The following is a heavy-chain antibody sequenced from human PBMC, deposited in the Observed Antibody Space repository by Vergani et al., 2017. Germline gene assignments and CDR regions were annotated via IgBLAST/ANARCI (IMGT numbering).Heavy chain of an antibody. CDR1: GGTFSSYA. V-gene: IGHV1-69*06. Sequence: QVQLVQSGAEVKKPGSSVKVSCKASGGTFSSYAISWVRQAPGQGLEWMGGIIPIFGTANYAQKFQGRVTITADKSTSTAYMELSSLRSEDTAVYYCARGVVNQTYYDFWSGYYRNDAFDIWGQGTMVTVSS. CDR3: ARGVVNQTYYDFWSGYYRNDAFDI. CDR2: IIPIFGTA. D-gene: IGHD3-3*01. J-gene: IGHJ3*02.